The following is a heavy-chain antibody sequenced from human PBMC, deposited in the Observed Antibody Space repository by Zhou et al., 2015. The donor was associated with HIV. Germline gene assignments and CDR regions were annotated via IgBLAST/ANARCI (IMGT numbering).Heavy chain of an antibody. V-gene: IGHV1-18*01. CDR1: GYTFTSYG. J-gene: IGHJ6*04. Sequence: QVQLVQSGAEVKKPGASVKVSCKASGYTFTSYGISWVRQAPGQGLEWMGWISAYNGNTNYAQKLQGRVTMTTDTSTSTAYMELRSLRSDDTAVYYCARDLPLLDIVATPLGYYYYYGMDVVGRRDHGHRLL. D-gene: IGHD5-12*01. CDR3: ARDLPLLDIVATPLGYYYYYGMDV. CDR2: ISAYNGNT.